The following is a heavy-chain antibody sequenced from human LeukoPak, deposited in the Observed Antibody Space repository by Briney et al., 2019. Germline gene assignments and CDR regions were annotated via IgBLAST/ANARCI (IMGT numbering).Heavy chain of an antibody. CDR3: ARVRDILLADY. J-gene: IGHJ4*02. CDR2: IYYSGTT. CDR1: GGSISSGDYY. Sequence: SETLSLTCTVSGGSISSGDYYWSWIRQPAGKGLEWIGYIYYSGTTYYNPSLKSRVTLSIETSKSQFSLKLSSVTAADTAVYYCARVRDILLADYWGQGTLVTVSS. V-gene: IGHV4-30-4*08. D-gene: IGHD3-3*02.